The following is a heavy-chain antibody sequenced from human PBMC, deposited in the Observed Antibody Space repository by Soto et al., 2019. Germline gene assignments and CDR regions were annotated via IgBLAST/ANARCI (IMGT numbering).Heavy chain of an antibody. D-gene: IGHD4-4*01. Sequence: QVQLVESGGGVVQPGRSLRLSCAASGFTFSSYAMHWVRQAPGKGLEWVAVISYDGSNKYYADSVKGRFTISRDNSKNTLYLQMNSLRAEDTAVYYCARDLDYRIMYYFDYWGQGTLVTVSS. CDR2: ISYDGSNK. CDR1: GFTFSSYA. J-gene: IGHJ4*02. CDR3: ARDLDYRIMYYFDY. V-gene: IGHV3-30-3*01.